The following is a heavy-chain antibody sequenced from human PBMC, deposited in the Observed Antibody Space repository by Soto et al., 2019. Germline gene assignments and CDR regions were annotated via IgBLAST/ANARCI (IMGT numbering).Heavy chain of an antibody. CDR1: GGTFSSYA. V-gene: IGHV1-69*01. CDR2: IIPIFGTA. D-gene: IGHD4-17*01. CDR3: ARTGTTVTTYATNYYYGMDV. J-gene: IGHJ6*02. Sequence: QVQLVQSGAEVKKPGSSVKVSCKASGGTFSSYAISWVRQAPGQGLEWMGGIIPIFGTANYAQKFQGRVTITADESTSTAYMELSSLSSEDTAVYYCARTGTTVTTYATNYYYGMDVWGQGTTVTVSS.